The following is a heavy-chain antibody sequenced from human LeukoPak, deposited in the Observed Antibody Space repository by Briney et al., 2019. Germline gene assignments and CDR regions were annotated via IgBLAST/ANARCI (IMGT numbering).Heavy chain of an antibody. CDR2: ISGSGGST. Sequence: GGSLRLSCAASGFTFSSYAMSWVRQAPGKGLEWVSAISGSGGSTYYADSVKGRFTISTDNSKNTLYLQMNSLRAEDTAVYYCAKGPMATVTTYDYWGQGTLVTVSS. CDR3: AKGPMATVTTYDY. J-gene: IGHJ4*02. D-gene: IGHD4-11*01. CDR1: GFTFSSYA. V-gene: IGHV3-23*01.